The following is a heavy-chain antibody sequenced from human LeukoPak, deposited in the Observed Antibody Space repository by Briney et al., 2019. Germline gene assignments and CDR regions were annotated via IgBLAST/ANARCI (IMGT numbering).Heavy chain of an antibody. CDR1: GFTFDDYA. CDR3: AKDSSGWYREYYFDY. V-gene: IGHV3-9*01. D-gene: IGHD6-19*01. Sequence: GGSLRLSCAASGFTFDDYAMHWVRQAPGKGLEWVSGISWNSGSIGYADSVKGRFTISRDNAKNSLYLQMNSLRAEDTAVYYCAKDSSGWYREYYFDYWGQGTLVTVSS. CDR2: ISWNSGSI. J-gene: IGHJ4*02.